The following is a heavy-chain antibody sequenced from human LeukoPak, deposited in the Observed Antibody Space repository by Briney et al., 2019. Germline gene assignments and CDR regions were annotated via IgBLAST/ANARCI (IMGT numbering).Heavy chain of an antibody. V-gene: IGHV3-11*04. CDR3: ARDISPYCGGDCYFDY. CDR1: GFTFSDYY. CDR2: ISSSGSTI. Sequence: GGSLRLSCAASGFTFSDYYMSWIRQAPGKGLEWVSYISSSGSTIYYADSVKGRFTISWDNAKNSLYLQMNSLRAEDTAVYYCARDISPYCGGDCYFDYWGQGTLVTVSS. J-gene: IGHJ4*02. D-gene: IGHD2-21*02.